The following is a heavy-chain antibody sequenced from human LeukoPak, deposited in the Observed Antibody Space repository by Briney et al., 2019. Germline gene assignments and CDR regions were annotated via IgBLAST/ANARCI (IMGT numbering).Heavy chain of an antibody. CDR2: MNSGGTTI. CDR1: GFSISVYW. V-gene: IGHV3-74*01. Sequence: GGSLRISCAASGFSISVYWMHWVRQAAGEALVWVSRMNSGGTTINYADSVKGRFTISRDNVDNTLHLQMNSLRVEDTAVYYCIREVQVRASASLGLWGQGTLVTVSS. J-gene: IGHJ4*01. D-gene: IGHD3-16*01. CDR3: IREVQVRASASLGL.